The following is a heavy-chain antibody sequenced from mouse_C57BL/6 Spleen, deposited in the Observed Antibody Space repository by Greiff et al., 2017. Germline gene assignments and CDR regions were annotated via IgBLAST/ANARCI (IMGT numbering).Heavy chain of an antibody. V-gene: IGHV1-53*01. CDR2: INPSNGGP. Sequence: QVQLKQPGTELVKPGASVTLSCKASGYTFTSYWMHWVKQRPGQGLEWIGNINPSNGGPTYNEKFKSKATLTVDKSSSTAYMQLSSLTSEDSAVYYCARCVYYGNYFDVWGTGTTVTVSS. J-gene: IGHJ1*03. D-gene: IGHD2-1*01. CDR1: GYTFTSYW. CDR3: ARCVYYGNYFDV.